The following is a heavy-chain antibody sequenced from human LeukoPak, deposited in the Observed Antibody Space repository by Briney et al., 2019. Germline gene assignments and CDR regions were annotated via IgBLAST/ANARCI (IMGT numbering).Heavy chain of an antibody. V-gene: IGHV3-48*03. CDR3: ASQRWLQSSFDY. D-gene: IGHD5-24*01. Sequence: QPGGSLRLSCAASGFTFSSYEMNWVRQAPGKGLEWVSYISSSGSTIYYADSVKGRFTISRDNAKNSLYLQMNSLRAEDTAVYYCASQRWLQSSFDYWGQGTLVTVSS. J-gene: IGHJ4*02. CDR2: ISSSGSTI. CDR1: GFTFSSYE.